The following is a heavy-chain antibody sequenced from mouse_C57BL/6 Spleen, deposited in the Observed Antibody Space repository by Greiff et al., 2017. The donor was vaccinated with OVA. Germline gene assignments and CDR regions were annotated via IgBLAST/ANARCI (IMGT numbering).Heavy chain of an antibody. J-gene: IGHJ4*01. D-gene: IGHD2-4*01. CDR3: ARYDDDEGGYARDY. V-gene: IGHV1-19*01. CDR1: GYTFTDYY. Sequence: VQLQQSGPVLVKPGASVKMSCKASGYTFTDYYMNWVKQSHGKSLEWIGDINPYNGGTSYNQKFKGKATLTVDKSSSTAYMELNSLTSEDSAVYYCARYDDDEGGYARDYWGQGTSLTVSS. CDR2: INPYNGGT.